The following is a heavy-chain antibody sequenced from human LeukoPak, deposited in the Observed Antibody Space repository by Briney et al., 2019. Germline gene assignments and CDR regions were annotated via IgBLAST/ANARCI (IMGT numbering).Heavy chain of an antibody. CDR3: ARDMGQYCSGGSCYSGSFDY. CDR2: IYTSGST. V-gene: IGHV4-61*02. J-gene: IGHJ4*02. D-gene: IGHD2-15*01. CDR1: GGSISSGSYY. Sequence: SETLSLTCTVSGGSISSGSYYWSWIRQPAGKGLEWIGRIYTSGSTNYNPSLKSRVTISVDTSKNQFSLKLSSVTAADTAVYYCARDMGQYCSGGSCYSGSFDYWGQGTLVTVSS.